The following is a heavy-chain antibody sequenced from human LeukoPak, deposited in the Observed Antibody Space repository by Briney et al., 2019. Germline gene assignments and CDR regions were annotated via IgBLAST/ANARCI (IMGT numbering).Heavy chain of an antibody. V-gene: IGHV5-51*01. CDR2: LSPGDSDT. J-gene: IGHJ4*02. Sequence: PGESLKISCKVSGYSFTSYWIGWVRQMPGKGLEWMGILSPGDSDTRYSPSFQGQVTISADKSISTAYLQWSSLEDSDTAMYYCARRIQRDRRFDYWGQGTLVTVSS. D-gene: IGHD3-22*01. CDR3: ARRIQRDRRFDY. CDR1: GYSFTSYW.